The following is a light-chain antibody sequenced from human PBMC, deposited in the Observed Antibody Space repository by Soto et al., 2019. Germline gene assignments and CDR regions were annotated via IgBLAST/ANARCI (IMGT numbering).Light chain of an antibody. J-gene: IGLJ3*02. CDR2: LNSDGSH. Sequence: QLVLTQSPSASASLGASVKLTCALSSGHSSYAIAWHQQQPEKGPRALMKLNSDGSHTRGDGIPDRFSGSSSGAERYLTISSLQSEDEADYYCQTWGTGSLVFGGGTKVTV. V-gene: IGLV4-69*01. CDR1: SGHSSYA. CDR3: QTWGTGSLV.